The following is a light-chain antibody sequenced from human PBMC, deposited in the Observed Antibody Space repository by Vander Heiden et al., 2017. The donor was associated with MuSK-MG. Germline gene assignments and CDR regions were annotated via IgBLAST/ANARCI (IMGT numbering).Light chain of an antibody. Sequence: DIQMTQSPSSLAASVGDRVTITCRASQGISNSLAWYQQKPGKAPQLLLYAASRLESGVPSRFSGSGYATDYTLTISSRQPEDFAAYYCQQHDSNPPLTFGGGTKVEIK. J-gene: IGKJ4*01. CDR2: AAS. CDR3: QQHDSNPPLT. V-gene: IGKV1-NL1*01. CDR1: QGISNS.